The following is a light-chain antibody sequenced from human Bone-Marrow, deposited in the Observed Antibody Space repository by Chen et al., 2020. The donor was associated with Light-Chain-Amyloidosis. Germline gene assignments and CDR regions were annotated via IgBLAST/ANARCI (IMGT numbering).Light chain of an antibody. V-gene: IGKV2-28*01. CDR2: LGS. Sequence: DIVMTQSPLSLPVTPGEPAPISCRSSQSLVHRNGYHYLSWYLQKPGQSPQVLIYLGSIRASGVPDRFSGSGSATDFTLKISRVEADDVGVYYCMQALQTPRTFGQGTKVEIK. J-gene: IGKJ1*01. CDR1: QSLVHRNGYHY. CDR3: MQALQTPRT.